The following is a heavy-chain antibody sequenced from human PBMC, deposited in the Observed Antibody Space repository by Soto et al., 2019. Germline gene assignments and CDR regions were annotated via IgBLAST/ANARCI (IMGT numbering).Heavy chain of an antibody. V-gene: IGHV4-59*01. D-gene: IGHD6-13*01. CDR1: GGSISTYY. J-gene: IGHJ4*02. CDR3: ARYAGSSWFDY. Sequence: SETLSPTCNVSGGSISTYYWSWIRQPPGKGLEWIGYINYSGRTNYNPSLKSRVTMSLDTYKNQFSLKLRSVTAADTALFYRARYAGSSWFDYWGQGTLATVSS. CDR2: INYSGRT.